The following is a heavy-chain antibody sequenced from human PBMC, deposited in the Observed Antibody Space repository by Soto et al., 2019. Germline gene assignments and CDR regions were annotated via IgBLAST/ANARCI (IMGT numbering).Heavy chain of an antibody. V-gene: IGHV1-69*02. CDR3: ATSYGSGYRAFDS. CDR2: INPILSMS. J-gene: IGHJ4*02. D-gene: IGHD3-10*01. CDR1: GDTFNFYT. Sequence: QVQLVQSGADVQRPGSSVRVSCKASGDTFNFYTINWVRQAPGQGLQWTGRINPILSMSNYAPRFQGRVTMNADKSTSTAYMELSSLRSEDTAMYYCATSYGSGYRAFDSWGQGALVTVSS.